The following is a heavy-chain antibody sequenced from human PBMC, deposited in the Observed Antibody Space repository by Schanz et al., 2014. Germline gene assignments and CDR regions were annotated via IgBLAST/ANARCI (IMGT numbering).Heavy chain of an antibody. CDR2: ISWNSGSI. Sequence: EVQLVESGGGLLQPGRSLRLSCAASGFTFDDYAMHWVRQAPGKGLEWVSGISWNSGSIGYADSVKGRFTISRDDAKNSLYLQMNSLRAEDTALYYCAKDRQNRVNRVGYYYGMDVWGQGTTVTVSS. V-gene: IGHV3-9*01. CDR3: AKDRQNRVNRVGYYYGMDV. CDR1: GFTFDDYA. D-gene: IGHD3-16*01. J-gene: IGHJ6*02.